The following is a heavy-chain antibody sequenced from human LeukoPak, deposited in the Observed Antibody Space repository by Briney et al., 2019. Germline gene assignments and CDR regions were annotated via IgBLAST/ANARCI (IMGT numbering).Heavy chain of an antibody. CDR3: ARGVEPLAANTLAY. CDR1: GFTVSGNY. D-gene: IGHD1-14*01. Sequence: GGSLRLSCAASGFTVSGNYMRWVRQAPGKGLEWVSVLYSDGNTKYADSVQGRFTISRDNSKNTLYLEMNSLSPDDTAVYYCARGVEPLAANTLAYWGQGTLVTVSS. V-gene: IGHV3-53*01. CDR2: LYSDGNT. J-gene: IGHJ4*02.